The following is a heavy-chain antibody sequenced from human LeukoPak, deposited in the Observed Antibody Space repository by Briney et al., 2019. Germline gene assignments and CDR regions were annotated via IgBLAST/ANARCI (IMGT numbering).Heavy chain of an antibody. Sequence: ASVTVSCKTSGYTFTNFDINWVRQASGHGLEWMGWMNHNSGNTGYAQKFQGRVTITRNTSISTAYMELSSLRSEDTAVYYCARAPSWNYNRYYYYYVDVWGRGTTVTVSS. CDR3: ARAPSWNYNRYYYYYVDV. V-gene: IGHV1-8*03. CDR1: GYTFTNFD. J-gene: IGHJ6*03. CDR2: MNHNSGNT. D-gene: IGHD1-7*01.